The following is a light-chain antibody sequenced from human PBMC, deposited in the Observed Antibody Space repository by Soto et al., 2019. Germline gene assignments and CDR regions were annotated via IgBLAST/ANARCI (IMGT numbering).Light chain of an antibody. CDR1: SSDVGGYKY. Sequence: QSALTQPPSASGSPGQSVTISCTGTSSDVGGYKYVSWYQQHPGKAPKVMIYEVSKRTSGVPDRLSGSKSGNTASLTVSGLQAEDEADYYCSSYAGSELYVFGSGTKLTVL. J-gene: IGLJ1*01. CDR2: EVS. V-gene: IGLV2-8*01. CDR3: SSYAGSELYV.